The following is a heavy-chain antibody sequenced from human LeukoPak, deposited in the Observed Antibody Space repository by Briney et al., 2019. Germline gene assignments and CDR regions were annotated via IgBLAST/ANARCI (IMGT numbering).Heavy chain of an antibody. CDR1: GFNFRDYG. CDR2: IRNKAHGGIT. V-gene: IGHV3-49*04. D-gene: IGHD3-22*01. Sequence: PGGPLRLSCTPSGFNFRDYGMSWVRQAPGKGREWVGFIRNKAHGGITEYAASVKGRFIISIDDSKTIAYLQMNSLKPEDTAVYYCTRGDYYDSSGYSFLFDYWGQGAPVTVSS. CDR3: TRGDYYDSSGYSFLFDY. J-gene: IGHJ4*02.